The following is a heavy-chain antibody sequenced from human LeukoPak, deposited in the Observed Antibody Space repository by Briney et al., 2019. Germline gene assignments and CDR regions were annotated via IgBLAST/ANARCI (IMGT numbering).Heavy chain of an antibody. CDR3: ARDLTVTSTCWFDL. J-gene: IGHJ5*02. CDR1: GFTFSSYA. V-gene: IGHV3-21*01. CDR2: ITGSSTYI. D-gene: IGHD4-11*01. Sequence: PGGSLRLSCAVSGFTFSSYAMNWVRQAPGKGLEWVSSITGSSTYIYYADSVKGQFTISRDNAKNSLYLQMNNLGAEDTAVYYCARDLTVTSTCWFDLWGQGTLVTVSS.